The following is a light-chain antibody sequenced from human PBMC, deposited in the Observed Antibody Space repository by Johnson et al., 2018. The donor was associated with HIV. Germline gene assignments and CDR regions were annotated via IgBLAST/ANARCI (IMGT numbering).Light chain of an antibody. Sequence: QSVLTQPPSVSAAPGHKVTISCSGSSSNIGNNYVSWYQQLPGTAPKLLIYDNNKRPSGIPDRFSGSKSGTSATLGITGLQTGDEADYYCGTWDSSLISNVFGPGTKVTVL. CDR3: GTWDSSLISNV. J-gene: IGLJ1*01. CDR1: SSNIGNNY. CDR2: DNN. V-gene: IGLV1-51*01.